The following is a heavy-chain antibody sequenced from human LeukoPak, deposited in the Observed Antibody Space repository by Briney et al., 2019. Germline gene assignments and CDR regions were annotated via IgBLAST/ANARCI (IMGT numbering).Heavy chain of an antibody. CDR1: GDSINSDNHY. J-gene: IGHJ3*01. Sequence: SETLSLTCAVSGDSINSDNHYWGWIRQPPGKGLEWIGTLGIGGATDYSPSLKGRITISGDTSKNQVSLRLSSVTAADTAIYYCARFILGTIENAWGQGTMVTVSS. CDR2: LGIGGAT. CDR3: ARFILGTIENA. V-gene: IGHV4-39*01. D-gene: IGHD1-26*01.